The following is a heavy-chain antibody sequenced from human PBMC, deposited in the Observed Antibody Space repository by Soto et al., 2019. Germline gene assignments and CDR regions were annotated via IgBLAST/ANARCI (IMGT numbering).Heavy chain of an antibody. V-gene: IGHV1-24*01. CDR3: ATVPSQDIVVVPAAMRGWFDP. CDR2: FDPEDGET. CDR1: GYTLTELS. J-gene: IGHJ5*02. D-gene: IGHD2-2*01. Sequence: ASVKVSCKVSGYTLTELSMHWVRQAPGKGLEWMGGFDPEDGETIYAQKFQGRVTMTEDTSTDTAYMELSSLRSEDTAVYYCATVPSQDIVVVPAAMRGWFDPWGQGTLVTVSS.